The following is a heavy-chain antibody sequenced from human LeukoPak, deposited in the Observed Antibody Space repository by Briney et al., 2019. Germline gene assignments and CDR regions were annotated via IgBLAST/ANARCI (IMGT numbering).Heavy chain of an antibody. V-gene: IGHV3-49*04. CDR1: GFTFGDYA. D-gene: IGHD6-13*01. CDR3: TNIAAAGTYYYYYHGMDV. J-gene: IGHJ6*02. CDR2: IRSKAYGGTT. Sequence: GGSLRLSCTASGFTFGDYAMSWVRQAPGKGLEWVGFIRSKAYGGTTEYAASVKGRFTISRDDSKSIAYLQMNSLKTEDTAVYYYTNIAAAGTYYYYYHGMDVWGQGTTATVSS.